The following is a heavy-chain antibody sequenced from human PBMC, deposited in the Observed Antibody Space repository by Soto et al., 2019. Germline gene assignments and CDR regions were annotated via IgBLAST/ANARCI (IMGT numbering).Heavy chain of an antibody. Sequence: PSETLSLTCTVSGGSISSYIWSWIRQPPGKGLEWIGFIYYSGSTNYNPSLKSRVTISVDTSKNQFSLKLSSVTAADTAVYYCARHDSSGIQEHHYHYGIDVWGQGTTVTVSS. CDR3: ARHDSSGIQEHHYHYGIDV. J-gene: IGHJ6*02. CDR1: GGSISSYI. CDR2: IYYSGST. V-gene: IGHV4-59*08. D-gene: IGHD3-22*01.